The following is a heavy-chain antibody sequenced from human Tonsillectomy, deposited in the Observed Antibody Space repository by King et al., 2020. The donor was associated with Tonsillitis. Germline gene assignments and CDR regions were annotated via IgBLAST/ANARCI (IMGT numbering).Heavy chain of an antibody. Sequence: QLQESGPGLVKPSETLSLTCTVSGGSIITTDYYWGWIRQPPGKGLEWIGSIFYSGDAYYNSSLKSRVTISVDTSKSQFSLKLSSVTAADTAVYYCARQGGRGYDILTGYPIEYWGQGTLVTVSS. D-gene: IGHD3-9*01. CDR3: ARQGGRGYDILTGYPIEY. V-gene: IGHV4-39*07. J-gene: IGHJ4*02. CDR2: IFYSGDA. CDR1: GGSIITTDYY.